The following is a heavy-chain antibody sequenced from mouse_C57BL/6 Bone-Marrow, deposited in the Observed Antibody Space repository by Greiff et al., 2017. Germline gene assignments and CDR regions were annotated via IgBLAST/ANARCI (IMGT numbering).Heavy chain of an antibody. V-gene: IGHV1-55*01. D-gene: IGHD2-1*01. CDR3: AIVYGNYDAMDY. CDR1: GYTFTSYW. CDR2: IYPGSGST. Sequence: QVQLQQPGAELVKPGASVKMSCKASGYTFTSYWITWVKQRPGQGLEWIGDIYPGSGSTNYNEKFKSKATLTVDTSSSTAYMQLSSLTSEDSAVYYCAIVYGNYDAMDYWGQGTSVTVSS. J-gene: IGHJ4*01.